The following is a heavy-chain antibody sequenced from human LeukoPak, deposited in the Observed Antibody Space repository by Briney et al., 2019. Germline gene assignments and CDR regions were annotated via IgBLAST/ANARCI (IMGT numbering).Heavy chain of an antibody. Sequence: SEALSLTCTVSRGSISSGGYYWSWIRQPPGKGLEWIGYIYHSGSTYYNPSLKSRVTISVDRSKNQFSLKLSSVTAADTAVYYCARGIFGVVIIADYSWFDPWGQGTLVTVSS. CDR1: RGSISSGGYY. CDR2: IYHSGST. J-gene: IGHJ5*02. V-gene: IGHV4-30-2*01. CDR3: ARGIFGVVIIADYSWFDP. D-gene: IGHD3-3*01.